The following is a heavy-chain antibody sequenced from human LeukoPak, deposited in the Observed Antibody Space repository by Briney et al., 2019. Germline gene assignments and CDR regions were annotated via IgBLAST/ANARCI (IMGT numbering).Heavy chain of an antibody. Sequence: SETLSLTCTVSGGSISSYYWSWIRQPPGKGLEWIGYINYSGSTNYNPSLKSRVTISVDTSKNQFSLKLSSVTAADTAVYYCARGDATGAFDIRGQGTMATVPS. V-gene: IGHV4-59*01. CDR3: ARGDATGAFDI. CDR2: INYSGST. D-gene: IGHD1-14*01. J-gene: IGHJ3*02. CDR1: GGSISSYY.